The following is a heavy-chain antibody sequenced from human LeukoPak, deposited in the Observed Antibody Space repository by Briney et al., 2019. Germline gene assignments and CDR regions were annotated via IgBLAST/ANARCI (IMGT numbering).Heavy chain of an antibody. D-gene: IGHD5-18*01. CDR2: ISYDGSNK. V-gene: IGHV3-30*04. CDR1: GFTFNNYA. CDR3: ARSPGIQLWPDDY. Sequence: GSLRLSCAASGFTFNNYAMHWVRQAPGKGLEWVAVISYDGSNKYYADSVKGRFTISRDNSKNTLYLQMNSLRVEDTAVYYCARSPGIQLWPDDYWGQGTLVTVSS. J-gene: IGHJ4*02.